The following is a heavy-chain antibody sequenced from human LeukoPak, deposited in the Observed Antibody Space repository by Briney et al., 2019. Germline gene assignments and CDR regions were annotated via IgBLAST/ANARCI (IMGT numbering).Heavy chain of an antibody. D-gene: IGHD3-16*01. CDR2: TYFRSKWYY. V-gene: IGHV6-1*01. J-gene: IGHJ3*02. CDR3: ARDPQMFTDAFDI. CDR1: GDSVSNDRTA. Sequence: SQTLSLTCAISGDSVSNDRTAWSWIRQSPSRGLEWLGRTYFRSKWYYDYALFVKSRITINPDTSKNQFSLQLSSVTPEDTAVYYCARDPQMFTDAFDIWGQGTMVTVST.